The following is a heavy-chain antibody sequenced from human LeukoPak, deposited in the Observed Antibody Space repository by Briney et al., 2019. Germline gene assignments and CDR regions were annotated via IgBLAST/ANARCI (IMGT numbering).Heavy chain of an antibody. D-gene: IGHD3-22*01. CDR1: GGSFSGYY. CDR3: ARSDSNLDY. Sequence: SETLSLTCAVYGGSFSGYYWSWIRQPPGKGLEWIGETNHSGSTNYNPSLKSRVTISVDTSKNQFSLKLSSVTAADTAVYYCARSDSNLDYWGQGTLVTVSS. J-gene: IGHJ4*02. V-gene: IGHV4-34*01. CDR2: TNHSGST.